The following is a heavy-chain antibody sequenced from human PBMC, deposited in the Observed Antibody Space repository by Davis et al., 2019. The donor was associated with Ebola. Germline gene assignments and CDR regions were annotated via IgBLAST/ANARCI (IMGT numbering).Heavy chain of an antibody. D-gene: IGHD2-21*02. CDR1: GYTFTSYD. V-gene: IGHV1-8*02. Sequence: ASVKVSCKASGYTFTSYDINWVRQASGQGLEWMGWMNAYSGNTGYVEKFKGRVTMTRNPSINTAYMELRSLTIDDTAVYYCARGYSPKCRGGDCVNDFWGQGTLVTVSS. J-gene: IGHJ4*02. CDR3: ARGYSPKCRGGDCVNDF. CDR2: MNAYSGNT.